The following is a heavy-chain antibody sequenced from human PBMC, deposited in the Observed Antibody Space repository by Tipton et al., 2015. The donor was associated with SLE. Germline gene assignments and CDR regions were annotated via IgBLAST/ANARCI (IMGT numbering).Heavy chain of an antibody. CDR2: IKQDGSEK. V-gene: IGHV3-7*01. D-gene: IGHD1-26*01. Sequence: SLRLSCAASGFTFRSYWMSWVRQAPGKGLEWVANIKQDGSEKYYVDSVKGRFTISRDNAKNSLCLQMDSLRAEDTAVYYCARGYSGTYTYYFDSWGQGTLVTVSS. CDR1: GFTFRSYW. J-gene: IGHJ4*02. CDR3: ARGYSGTYTYYFDS.